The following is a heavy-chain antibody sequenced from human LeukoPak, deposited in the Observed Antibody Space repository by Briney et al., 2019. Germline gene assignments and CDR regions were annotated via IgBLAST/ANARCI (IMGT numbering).Heavy chain of an antibody. CDR3: ARQSSSWFYWYFDL. Sequence: SETLSLTCTVSGGSISSYYWSWIRQPPGKGLEWIGYIYYSRSTNYNPSLKSRVTISVDTSKNQFSLKLSSVTAADTAVYHCARQSSSWFYWYFDLWGRGTLVTVSS. D-gene: IGHD6-13*01. J-gene: IGHJ2*01. CDR1: GGSISSYY. CDR2: IYYSRST. V-gene: IGHV4-59*01.